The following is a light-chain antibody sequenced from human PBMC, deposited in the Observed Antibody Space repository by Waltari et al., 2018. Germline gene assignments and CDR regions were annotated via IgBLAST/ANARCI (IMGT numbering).Light chain of an antibody. CDR1: SSNIVSNY. CDR2: RNN. Sequence: QSVLTPPPSASGTPAQRVTISCSGSSSNIVSNYVYWYQQLPGTAPKLLIYRNNQRPSGVPDRFSGSKSGTSASLAISGLRSEDEADYYCAAWDDSLSGLWVFGGGTKLTVL. V-gene: IGLV1-47*01. CDR3: AAWDDSLSGLWV. J-gene: IGLJ3*02.